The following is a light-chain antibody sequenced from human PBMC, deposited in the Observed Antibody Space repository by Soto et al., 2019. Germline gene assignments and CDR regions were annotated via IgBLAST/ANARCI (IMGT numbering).Light chain of an antibody. V-gene: IGKV3D-15*01. CDR2: GAS. CDR1: QSVRSN. J-gene: IGKJ1*01. Sequence: EIVMTQSPATLSLSIGARATIPGRASQSVRSNLAWYQQRPGQAPRLFIYGASTRATGIPARFSGSGSGTEFTLTISSLQSEDVAVYDCQQYNNWPITFGQGTKVEIK. CDR3: QQYNNWPIT.